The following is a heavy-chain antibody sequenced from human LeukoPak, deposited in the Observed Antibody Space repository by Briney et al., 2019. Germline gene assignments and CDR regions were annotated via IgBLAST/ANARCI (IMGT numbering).Heavy chain of an antibody. CDR3: ARALSGSPAVFDY. Sequence: SETLSLTCAVSSGSISGYYWNWIRQPPGKGLEWLGFRYYSGATNYNPSLRGRVTISVDRSKSQLSLKMTSVTAADTAVYYCARALSGSPAVFDYWAQGTLVSVSS. CDR2: RYYSGAT. CDR1: SGSISGYY. J-gene: IGHJ4*02. V-gene: IGHV4-59*08. D-gene: IGHD1-26*01.